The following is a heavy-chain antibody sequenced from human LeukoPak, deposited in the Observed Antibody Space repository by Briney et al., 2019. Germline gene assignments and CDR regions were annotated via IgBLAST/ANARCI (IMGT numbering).Heavy chain of an antibody. V-gene: IGHV3-23*01. CDR1: GLVFGKYA. CDR3: AKGRCSGPGCDSFDY. Sequence: GGSLRLSCAASGLVFGKYAMAWVRQAPGKGLACVSIISDDSSFTYYLDSVKGRSTIFRDNSKNTLYLHMNSLKAEDTAVYYCAKGRCSGPGCDSFDYWGQGTLVTVSS. D-gene: IGHD5-12*01. CDR2: ISDDSSFT. J-gene: IGHJ4*02.